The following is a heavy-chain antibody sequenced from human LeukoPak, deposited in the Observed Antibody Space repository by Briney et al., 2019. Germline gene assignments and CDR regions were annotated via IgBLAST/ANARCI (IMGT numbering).Heavy chain of an antibody. CDR1: GYSFASYG. V-gene: IGHV1-18*01. J-gene: IGHJ4*02. Sequence: ASVKVSCKASGYSFASYGINWVRQAPGQGLEWMGWISPYNGNKIYAQKVQGRVTMTTDTSTNTAYMELRSLRSDDTAVYYCASTYYGSGSYYYYWGQGTLVTVSS. D-gene: IGHD3-10*01. CDR3: ASTYYGSGSYYYY. CDR2: ISPYNGNK.